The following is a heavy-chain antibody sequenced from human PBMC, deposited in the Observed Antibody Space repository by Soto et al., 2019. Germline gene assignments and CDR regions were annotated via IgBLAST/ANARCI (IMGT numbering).Heavy chain of an antibody. CDR1: GGSISRYY. CDR2: IYYSGST. J-gene: IGHJ4*02. Sequence: QVQLQESGPGLVKSSETLSLTCTVSGGSISRYYWNWIRQPPGKGLEWLGYIYYSGSTNYNPSLESRVTISVDTSKNQFSLRLNSVTAADTAVYYCARSQYTGYERPTFVSSFEYCGLGTLVTVSS. V-gene: IGHV4-59*01. D-gene: IGHD2-2*02. CDR3: ARSQYTGYERPTFVSSFEY.